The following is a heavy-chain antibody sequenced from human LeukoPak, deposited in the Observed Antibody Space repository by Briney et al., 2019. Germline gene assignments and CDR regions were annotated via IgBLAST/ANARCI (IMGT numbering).Heavy chain of an antibody. CDR1: GFTFSSYG. V-gene: IGHV3-30*02. CDR2: IRYDGSNK. Sequence: GGSLRLSCAASGFTFSSYGMHWVRQAPGKGLEWVAFIRYDGSNKYYADSVKGRFTISRDNSKNTLYLQMNSLRAEDTAVYYCAKDHIYSRPYYFDYWGQGTLVTVSS. J-gene: IGHJ4*02. CDR3: AKDHIYSRPYYFDY. D-gene: IGHD6-13*01.